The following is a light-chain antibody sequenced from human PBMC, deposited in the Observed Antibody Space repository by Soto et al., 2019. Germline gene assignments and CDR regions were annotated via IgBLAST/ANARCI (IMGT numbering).Light chain of an antibody. CDR3: QQSYSTPFT. CDR2: ATS. CDR1: QSISRY. Sequence: DIQMTQSPSSLSASVGDRVTITCRASQSISRYLNWYQQKPGKAPELLIYATSNLQSEVPSRFTGSGSGPDFTLTVNTLQTEDFGTYYCQQSYSTPFTFGGGTKVEIK. V-gene: IGKV1-39*01. J-gene: IGKJ4*02.